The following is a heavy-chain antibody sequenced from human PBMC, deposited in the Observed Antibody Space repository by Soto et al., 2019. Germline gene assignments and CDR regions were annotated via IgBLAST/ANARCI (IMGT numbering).Heavy chain of an antibody. CDR1: GFTFDDYA. Sequence: QPGGSLRLSCAASGFTFDDYAMHWVRQAPGKGLEWVSGISWNSGSIGYADSVKGRFTISRDNAKNSLYLQMNSLRAEDTALYYCAKQKYISGWYGRFYYYCRAFWGQGASVP. CDR3: AKQKYISGWYGRFYYYCRAF. D-gene: IGHD6-19*01. J-gene: IGHJ6*02. CDR2: ISWNSGSI. V-gene: IGHV3-9*01.